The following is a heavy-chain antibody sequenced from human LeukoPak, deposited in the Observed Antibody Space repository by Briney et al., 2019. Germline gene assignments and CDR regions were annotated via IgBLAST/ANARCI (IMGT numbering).Heavy chain of an antibody. CDR2: INHSGST. J-gene: IGHJ4*02. Sequence: PSETLSLTCAVYGGSFSGYYWSWIRQPPGKGLEWIGEINHSGSTNYNPSLKSRVTISVDTSKNQFSLKLSSVTAADTAVYYCARGGLITIFGVASSLDYWGQGTLVTVPS. CDR1: GGSFSGYY. V-gene: IGHV4-34*01. CDR3: ARGGLITIFGVASSLDY. D-gene: IGHD3-3*01.